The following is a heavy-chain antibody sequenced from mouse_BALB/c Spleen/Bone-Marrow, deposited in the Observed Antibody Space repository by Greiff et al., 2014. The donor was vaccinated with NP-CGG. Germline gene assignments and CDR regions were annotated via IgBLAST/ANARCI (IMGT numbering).Heavy chain of an antibody. CDR2: IYPGNSDT. CDR1: GYSFTSYW. V-gene: IGHV1-5*01. Sequence: EVQLQQSGTVLARPGASVKMSCKASGYSFTSYWMHWVKQRPGQGLEWIGAIYPGNSDTSYNQKFKGKAKLTAVTSASTAYMDLSSLTNEDSAVYYCTNGYDYYAMDYWGQGTSVTVSS. CDR3: TNGYDYYAMDY. J-gene: IGHJ4*01. D-gene: IGHD2-2*01.